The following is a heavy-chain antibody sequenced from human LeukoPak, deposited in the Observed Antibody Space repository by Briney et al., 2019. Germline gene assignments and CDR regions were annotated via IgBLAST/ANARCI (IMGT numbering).Heavy chain of an antibody. CDR3: ATSTAAAGTD. D-gene: IGHD6-13*01. Sequence: GGSLRLSCAASGFTFSSYAMNWVRQAPGKGLEWVSAISGSGGTTYYADSVKGRFTISRDNSKNTLDLQMNSLRAEDTAIYYCATSTAAAGTDWGQGTLVTVSS. J-gene: IGHJ4*02. V-gene: IGHV3-23*01. CDR2: ISGSGGTT. CDR1: GFTFSSYA.